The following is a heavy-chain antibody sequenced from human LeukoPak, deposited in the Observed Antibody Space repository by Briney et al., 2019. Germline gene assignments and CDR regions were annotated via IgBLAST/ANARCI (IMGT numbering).Heavy chain of an antibody. V-gene: IGHV3-53*01. CDR3: ARSGLANPGS. CDR1: GFTVSSDS. Sequence: PGGSLRLSCTVSGFTVSSDSMSWVRQAPGKGLEWVSFIYSGGSTHYSDSVKGRFTISRDNSKNTLYLQMNSLRAEDTAVYYCARSGLANPGSWGQGTLVTVSS. D-gene: IGHD1-14*01. J-gene: IGHJ5*02. CDR2: IYSGGST.